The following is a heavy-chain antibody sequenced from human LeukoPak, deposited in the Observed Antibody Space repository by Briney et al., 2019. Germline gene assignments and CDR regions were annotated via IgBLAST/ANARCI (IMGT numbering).Heavy chain of an antibody. V-gene: IGHV1-2*02. CDR2: INPNSGGT. Sequence: ASVKVSCKASGYTFTGYYMHWVRQAPGQGLGWMGWINPNSGGTNYAQKFQGRVTMTRDTSISTAYMELSSLRSDDTAVYYCAKVGAYYDSSAYFDYWGQGTLVTVSS. J-gene: IGHJ4*02. D-gene: IGHD3-22*01. CDR3: AKVGAYYDSSAYFDY. CDR1: GYTFTGYY.